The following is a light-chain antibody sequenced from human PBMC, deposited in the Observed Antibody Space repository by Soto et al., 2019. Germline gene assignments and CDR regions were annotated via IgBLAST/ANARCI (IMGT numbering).Light chain of an antibody. CDR2: AAS. J-gene: IGKJ2*01. V-gene: IGKV1-27*01. Sequence: DIQVTQSPSSLSASVGDRVTITCRASQDISKGLSWYQQKPGQAPTLLIYAASSLQSGVPSRFSGSGSGTDFTLTISSLQPADVATYYCLQDYTTPYTFGQGTKLEIK. CDR1: QDISKG. CDR3: LQDYTTPYT.